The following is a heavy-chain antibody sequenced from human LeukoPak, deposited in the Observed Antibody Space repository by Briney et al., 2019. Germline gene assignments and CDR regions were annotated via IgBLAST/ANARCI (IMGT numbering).Heavy chain of an antibody. J-gene: IGHJ4*02. D-gene: IGHD6-13*01. CDR2: ISAYDGNT. CDR3: ARLGIAAWIPHYFDY. CDR1: GYTFTSYG. Sequence: ASVKVSCKASGYTFTSYGISWLRQAPGQGLEWMGWISAYDGNTNYAQKLQGRVTMTTDTSTITAYMELRSLRSDDTAVYYCARLGIAAWIPHYFDYWGQGTLVTVSS. V-gene: IGHV1-18*01.